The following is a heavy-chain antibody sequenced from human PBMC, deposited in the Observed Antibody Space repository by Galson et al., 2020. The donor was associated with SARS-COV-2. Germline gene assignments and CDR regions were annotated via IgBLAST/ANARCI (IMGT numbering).Heavy chain of an antibody. Sequence: SETLSLTCAVYGGSFSGYSWTWVRQPPGEGLEWIGEINHSGSTNYNPSLKSRVFISVDTSKNQFSLKLRSVTAADTAIYYCARGGSRPIMVFDYYYFYMDVWGKGTTVTVSS. CDR3: ARGGSRPIMVFDYYYFYMDV. CDR2: INHSGST. D-gene: IGHD2-8*01. J-gene: IGHJ6*03. CDR1: GGSFSGYS. V-gene: IGHV4-34*01.